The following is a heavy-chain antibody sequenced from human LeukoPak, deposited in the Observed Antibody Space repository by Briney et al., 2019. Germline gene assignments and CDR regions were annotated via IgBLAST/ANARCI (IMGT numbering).Heavy chain of an antibody. CDR2: IHPSGGST. CDR3: ARGDCSSTSCYTRTLDY. V-gene: IGHV1-46*01. CDR1: GYTFTDYY. Sequence: ASVKVSCKASGYTFTDYYMHWVRQAPGQGLEWMGIIHPSGGSTSYAQKFQGRVTMTRDTSTSTVYMELSSLRSEDTAVYYCARGDCSSTSCYTRTLDYWGQGTLVTVSS. J-gene: IGHJ4*02. D-gene: IGHD2-2*02.